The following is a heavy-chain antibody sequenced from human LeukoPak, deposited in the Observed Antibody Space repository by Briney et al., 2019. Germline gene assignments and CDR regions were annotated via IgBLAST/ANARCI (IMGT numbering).Heavy chain of an antibody. CDR3: AREQGWTKEHYGMDV. D-gene: IGHD1/OR15-1a*01. V-gene: IGHV3-7*01. J-gene: IGHJ6*02. Sequence: PGGSLRLACAASGFTFSNYWVTWVRQAPGKGLEWVAHIKQDGSEKYYVDSVRGRFTISRDNARNSLYLQMNSLRVEDTAIYYCAREQGWTKEHYGMDVWGQGTTVPVSS. CDR2: IKQDGSEK. CDR1: GFTFSNYW.